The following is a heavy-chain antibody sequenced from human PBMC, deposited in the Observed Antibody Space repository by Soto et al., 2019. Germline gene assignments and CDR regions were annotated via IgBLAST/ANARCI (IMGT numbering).Heavy chain of an antibody. CDR3: ARELQGLYYFDY. Sequence: ASVKVSFKASGYTFISYAIHWLRQAPGQRPEWMGWINAGNGNTKYSQKFQGRVTITRDTSASTAYMELTSLRSEDTAVYYCARELQGLYYFDYWGQGTLVTVSS. CDR1: GYTFISYA. V-gene: IGHV1-3*01. D-gene: IGHD2-15*01. CDR2: INAGNGNT. J-gene: IGHJ4*02.